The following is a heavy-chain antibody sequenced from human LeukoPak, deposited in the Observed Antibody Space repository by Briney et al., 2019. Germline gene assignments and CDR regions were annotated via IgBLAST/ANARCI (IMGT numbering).Heavy chain of an antibody. V-gene: IGHV3-30-3*01. J-gene: IGHJ4*02. CDR3: ARDLFTTSHFYFDY. CDR1: GFTFSSYA. CDR2: ISYDGSNK. D-gene: IGHD2/OR15-2a*01. Sequence: GGSLRLSCAASGFTFSSYAMHWVRQAPGKGLEWVAVISYDGSNKYYADSVKGQFTISRDSSKNTLYLQMNSLRAEDTAVYYCARDLFTTSHFYFDYWGQGTLVTVSS.